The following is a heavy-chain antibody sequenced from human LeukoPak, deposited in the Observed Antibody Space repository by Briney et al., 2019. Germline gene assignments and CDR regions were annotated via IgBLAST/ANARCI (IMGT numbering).Heavy chain of an antibody. Sequence: PETLSLSCTVSGGSISSYYLSWVRQPPGHGLEWITYIYYSESTNSTHSLESRVTISVDTSKNQFSLKLSSVTAADTAVYYCARGTINPQRVDYWGQGTLVTVSS. D-gene: IGHD5-12*01. V-gene: IGHV4-59*01. CDR3: ARGTINPQRVDY. J-gene: IGHJ4*02. CDR1: GGSISSYY. CDR2: IYYSEST.